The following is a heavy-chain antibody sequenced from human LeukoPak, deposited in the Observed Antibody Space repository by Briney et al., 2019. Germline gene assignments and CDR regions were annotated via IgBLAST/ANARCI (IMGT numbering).Heavy chain of an antibody. CDR3: ASSHGDYYDAFDI. J-gene: IGHJ3*02. CDR1: GFTFSSYS. V-gene: IGHV3-21*01. D-gene: IGHD4-17*01. CDR2: ISSSSSYI. Sequence: GGSLRLSCAASGFTFSSYSMNWVRQAPGKGLEWVSSISSSSSYIYYADSVEGRFTISRDNAKNSLYLQMNSLRAEDTAVYYCASSHGDYYDAFDIWGQGTMVTVSS.